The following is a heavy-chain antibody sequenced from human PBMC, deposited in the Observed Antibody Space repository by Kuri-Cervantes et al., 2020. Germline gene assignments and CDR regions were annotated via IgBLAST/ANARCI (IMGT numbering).Heavy chain of an antibody. D-gene: IGHD3-22*01. CDR3: AKDYDSSGYYYFDY. J-gene: IGHJ4*02. CDR2: ISGSGGST. CDR1: GFTFSSYA. V-gene: IGHV3-23*01. Sequence: GESLKISCAASGFTFSSYAMRWVRQAPGKGLEWVSAISGSGGSTYYADSVKGRFTISRDNSKNTLYLQMNSLRAEDTALYYCAKDYDSSGYYYFDYWGQGTLVTVSS.